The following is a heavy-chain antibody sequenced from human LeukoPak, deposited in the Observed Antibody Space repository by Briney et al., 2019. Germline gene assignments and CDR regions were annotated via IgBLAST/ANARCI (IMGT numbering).Heavy chain of an antibody. Sequence: PGGSLRLSCAASGVTFSDDIMNWVRQLPGRRLEWVAYVSGSGSTVYYADSVKGRFTISRDNGKSSLYLQMNSLRVEDTALYYCVRQFASWGQGTLVTVSS. J-gene: IGHJ4*02. CDR3: VRQFAS. CDR1: GVTFSDDI. V-gene: IGHV3-48*01. CDR2: VSGSGSTV.